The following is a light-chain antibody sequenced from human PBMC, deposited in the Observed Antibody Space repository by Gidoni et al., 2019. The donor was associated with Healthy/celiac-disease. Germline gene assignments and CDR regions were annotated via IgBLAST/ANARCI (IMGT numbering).Light chain of an antibody. CDR1: QSVSSSY. J-gene: IGKJ3*01. Sequence: EIVFTQSPGTLSLSPGERATLSCRASQSVSSSYLAWYQQKPGQAPRLLIYGASSRATGIPDRFSGSGSGTDFTLTISRLEPEDFAVYYCQQYGSLFTFGPXTKVDIK. CDR2: GAS. V-gene: IGKV3-20*01. CDR3: QQYGSLFT.